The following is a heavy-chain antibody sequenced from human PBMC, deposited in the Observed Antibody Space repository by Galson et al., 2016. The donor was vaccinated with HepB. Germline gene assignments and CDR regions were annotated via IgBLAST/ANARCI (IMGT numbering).Heavy chain of an antibody. CDR2: IYYSGST. CDR3: ARYSQAMNFDY. Sequence: LSLTCTVSGGSFSSSSFYWGWIRQPPGKGLEWIGSIYYSGSTYYNPSLKSRVTISVHTSKNQFSLKLSSVTAADTAMYYCARYSQAMNFDYWGQGTLVTVSS. J-gene: IGHJ4*02. V-gene: IGHV4-39*01. CDR1: GGSFSSSSFY. D-gene: IGHD2-15*01.